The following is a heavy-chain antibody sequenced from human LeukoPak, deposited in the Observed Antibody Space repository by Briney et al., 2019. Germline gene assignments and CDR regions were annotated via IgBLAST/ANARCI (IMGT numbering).Heavy chain of an antibody. CDR1: GFTVISNY. Sequence: PGGSLRLSCAASGFTVISNYMNWVRQAPGKGLEWVSVIHSGGTTYYADSVKGRFTISRDNSKNTVYLQMNSLRAEDTAVYYCARDSLIGYCDFDIWGQGTMVTVSS. CDR2: IHSGGTT. J-gene: IGHJ3*02. V-gene: IGHV3-66*01. CDR3: ARDSLIGYCDFDI. D-gene: IGHD3-22*01.